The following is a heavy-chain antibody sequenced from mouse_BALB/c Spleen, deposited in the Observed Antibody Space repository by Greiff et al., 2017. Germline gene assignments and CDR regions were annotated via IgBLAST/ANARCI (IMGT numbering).Heavy chain of an antibody. J-gene: IGHJ1*01. D-gene: IGHD4-1*01. Sequence: EVQVVESGGGLVKPGGSLKLSCAASGFTFSSYAMSWVRQTPEKRLEWVASISSGGSTYYPDSVKGRFTISIDNARNILYLQMSSLRSEDTAMYYCARGKELGRYFDVWGAGTTVTVSS. V-gene: IGHV5-6-5*01. CDR3: ARGKELGRYFDV. CDR1: GFTFSSYA. CDR2: ISSGGST.